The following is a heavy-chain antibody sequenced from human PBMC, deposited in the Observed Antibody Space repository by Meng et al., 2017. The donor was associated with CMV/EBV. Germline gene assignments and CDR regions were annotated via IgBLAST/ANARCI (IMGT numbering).Heavy chain of an antibody. V-gene: IGHV4-39*01. CDR1: GGSISSSSYS. J-gene: IGHJ4*02. D-gene: IGHD1-7*01. Sequence: CTVSGGSISSSSYSWCWIRQPPGKGLEWIGSIYYSGSTYYNPSLKSRVTISVDTSKNQFSLKLSSVTAADTAVYYCARTGTTWPIDYWGQGTLVTVSS. CDR2: IYYSGST. CDR3: ARTGTTWPIDY.